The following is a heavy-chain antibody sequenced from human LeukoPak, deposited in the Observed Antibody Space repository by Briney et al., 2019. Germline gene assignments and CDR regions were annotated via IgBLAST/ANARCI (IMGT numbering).Heavy chain of an antibody. D-gene: IGHD3-3*01. Sequence: GGSLRLSCAAPGFTFSSYEMNWVRQAPGKGLEWVSYISSSGSTIYYADSVKGRFTISRDNAKNSLYLQMNSLRAEDTAVYYCARAPEGFLEWSGPGMDVWGQGTTVTVSS. V-gene: IGHV3-48*03. CDR1: GFTFSSYE. CDR3: ARAPEGFLEWSGPGMDV. J-gene: IGHJ6*02. CDR2: ISSSGSTI.